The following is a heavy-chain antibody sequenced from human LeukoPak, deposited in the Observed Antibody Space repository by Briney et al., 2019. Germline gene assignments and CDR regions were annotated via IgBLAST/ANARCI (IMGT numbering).Heavy chain of an antibody. CDR2: ISGSGGST. D-gene: IGHD3-16*01. J-gene: IGHJ3*02. CDR1: GFTFSSYA. CDR3: AFSQRSVTSPDAFDI. Sequence: PGGSLRLSCAASGFTFSSYAMRWVRQAPGKGLEWVSAISGSGGSTYYADSVKGRFTISRDNSKNTLYLQMNSLRAEDTAVYYCAFSQRSVTSPDAFDIWGQGTMVTVSS. V-gene: IGHV3-23*01.